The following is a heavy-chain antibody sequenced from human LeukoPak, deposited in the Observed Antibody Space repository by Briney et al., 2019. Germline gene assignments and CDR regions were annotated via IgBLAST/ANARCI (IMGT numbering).Heavy chain of an antibody. CDR1: GGSISSYY. CDR3: ARTGNRDSAYDLYDAFDI. D-gene: IGHD5-12*01. CDR2: IYTSGST. J-gene: IGHJ3*02. Sequence: SETLSLTCTVSGGSISSYYWNWIRQPAGKGLQWIGRIYTSGSTKYNPSLKSRVPMSVDTSKNQFSLKLRSVTAADTAVYYCARTGNRDSAYDLYDAFDIWGQGTMVTVSS. V-gene: IGHV4-4*07.